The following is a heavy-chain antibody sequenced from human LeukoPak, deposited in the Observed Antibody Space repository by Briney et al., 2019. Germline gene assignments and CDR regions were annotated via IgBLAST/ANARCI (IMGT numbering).Heavy chain of an antibody. Sequence: SETLSLTCTVSGGSISSYYWSWIRQPAAKGLEWIGRIYTSGSTNYNPSLKSRVTMSVDTSKNQFSLKLSSVTAADTAVYYCARASCGGDCYSRYYYGMDVWGQGTTVTVSS. J-gene: IGHJ6*02. CDR2: IYTSGST. D-gene: IGHD2-21*02. V-gene: IGHV4-4*07. CDR1: GGSISSYY. CDR3: ARASCGGDCYSRYYYGMDV.